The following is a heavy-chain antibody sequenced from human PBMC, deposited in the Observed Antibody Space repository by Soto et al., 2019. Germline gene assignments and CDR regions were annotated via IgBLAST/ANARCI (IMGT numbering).Heavy chain of an antibody. CDR2: IGSAGDT. CDR1: GFTFSSYA. J-gene: IGHJ4*02. Sequence: GSLRLSCAASGFTFSSYAVHLVRQPTGKGLEWVSVIGSAGDTYYPGSVKGRFTISRENAKNSLYLQMNSLRAEDTAVYYCARGYLGSFDYWGQGTLVTVSS. D-gene: IGHD7-27*01. CDR3: ARGYLGSFDY. V-gene: IGHV3-13*01.